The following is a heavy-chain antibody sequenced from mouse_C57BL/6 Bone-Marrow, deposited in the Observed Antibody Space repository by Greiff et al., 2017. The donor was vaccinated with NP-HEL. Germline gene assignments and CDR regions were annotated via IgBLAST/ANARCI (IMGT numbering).Heavy chain of an antibody. J-gene: IGHJ2*01. D-gene: IGHD1-1*01. CDR1: GYAFSSYW. CDR3: PSPYYYGSSLY. Sequence: LQQSGASVKISCKASGYAFSSYWMNWVKQRPGKGLEWIGQIYPGDGDTNYNGKFKGKATLTADKSSSTAYMQLSSLTSEDSAVYFCPSPYYYGSSLYWGQGTTLTVSS. CDR2: IYPGDGDT. V-gene: IGHV1-80*01.